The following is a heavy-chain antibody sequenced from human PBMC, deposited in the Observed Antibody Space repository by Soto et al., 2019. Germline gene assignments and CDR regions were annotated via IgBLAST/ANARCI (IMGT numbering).Heavy chain of an antibody. V-gene: IGHV3-21*01. CDR1: GFSFDTYN. D-gene: IGHD6-19*01. Sequence: GGSLRLSCAASGFSFDTYNMNWVRQAPGKGLEWVSSISSGRPDIFYSDSVRGRCTISRDDAKKSLFLQMNSLRADDTAVYYCARDHLGIAAGDFDLWGQGTLVTVSS. CDR2: ISSGRPDI. CDR3: ARDHLGIAAGDFDL. J-gene: IGHJ4*02.